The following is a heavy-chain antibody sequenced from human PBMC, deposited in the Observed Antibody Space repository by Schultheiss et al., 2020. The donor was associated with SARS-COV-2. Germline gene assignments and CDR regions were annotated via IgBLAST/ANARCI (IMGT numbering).Heavy chain of an antibody. CDR3: ARSPTVRGPAGNDY. J-gene: IGHJ4*02. D-gene: IGHD3-10*01. Sequence: ASVKVSCKASGYNFIGYGISWVRQAPGQGLEWMGWINPNSGGTNYAQKFQGRVTMTRDTSISTAYMELSRLRSDDTAVYYCARSPTVRGPAGNDYWGQGTLVTVSS. V-gene: IGHV1-2*02. CDR2: INPNSGGT. CDR1: GYNFIGYG.